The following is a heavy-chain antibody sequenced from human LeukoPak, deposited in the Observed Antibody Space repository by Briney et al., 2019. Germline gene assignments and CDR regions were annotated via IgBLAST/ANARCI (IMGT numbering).Heavy chain of an antibody. Sequence: GASVKVSCKASGYTFTSYGISWVRQAPGQRLEWMGWISAYNGNTNYAQKFQGRVTMTEDTSTDTAYMELSSLRSEDTAVYYCATPSPQHQWEPPDAFDIWSQGTMVTVSS. CDR2: ISAYNGNT. CDR3: ATPSPQHQWEPPDAFDI. CDR1: GYTFTSYG. V-gene: IGHV1-18*01. D-gene: IGHD1-26*01. J-gene: IGHJ3*02.